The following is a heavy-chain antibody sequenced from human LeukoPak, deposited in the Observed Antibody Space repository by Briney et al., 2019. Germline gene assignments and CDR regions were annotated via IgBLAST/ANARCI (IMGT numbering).Heavy chain of an antibody. V-gene: IGHV3-30-3*01. CDR1: GFTFSSYA. D-gene: IGHD6-6*01. CDR2: ISYDGSNK. CDR3: AMGRYSSSSFRFDY. Sequence: GRSLRLSCAASGFTFSSYAMHWVRQAPGKGLEWVAVISYDGSNKYYADSVKGRFTISRDNSKNTLYLQMNSLRAEDTAVYYCAMGRYSSSSFRFDYWGQGTLVTVSS. J-gene: IGHJ4*02.